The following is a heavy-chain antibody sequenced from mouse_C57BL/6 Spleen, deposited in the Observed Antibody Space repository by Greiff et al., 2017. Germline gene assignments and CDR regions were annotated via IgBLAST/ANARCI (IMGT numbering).Heavy chain of an antibody. Sequence: QVQLQQSGAELVKPGASVKLSCKASGYTFTSYWMDWVKQRPGQGLEWIGLIHPNNGGTNYNEKFKSKATLTVDKSSSTAYMQLSSLTSEDSAGYICAKGDGYFLDYWGQGTTLTVSS. CDR1: GYTFTSYW. V-gene: IGHV1-64*01. J-gene: IGHJ2*01. CDR3: AKGDGYFLDY. D-gene: IGHD2-3*01. CDR2: IHPNNGGT.